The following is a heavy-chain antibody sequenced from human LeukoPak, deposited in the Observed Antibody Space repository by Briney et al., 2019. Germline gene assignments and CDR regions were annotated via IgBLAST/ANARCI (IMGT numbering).Heavy chain of an antibody. J-gene: IGHJ6*02. CDR2: IYYSGST. CDR1: GGSISRYY. Sequence: SETLSLTCTGSGGSISRYYWSWMRQPPGKGLEWIGYIYYSGSTNYNPSLKCRVTISVDTSKNQFSLKLSSVTAAATAGYFWARADRYGMDVWGQRTTVTVSS. CDR3: ARADRYGMDV. V-gene: IGHV4-59*08.